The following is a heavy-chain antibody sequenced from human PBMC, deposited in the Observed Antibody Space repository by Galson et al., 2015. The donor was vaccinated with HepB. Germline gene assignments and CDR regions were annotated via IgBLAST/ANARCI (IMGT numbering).Heavy chain of an antibody. CDR2: IKQDGSEK. CDR3: ARESVRDAVVVAAATSFDP. V-gene: IGHV3-7*03. J-gene: IGHJ5*02. CDR1: GFTFSRYW. D-gene: IGHD2-15*01. Sequence: SLRLSCAASGFTFSRYWMSWVRQAPGKGLEWVANIKQDGSEKYYVDSVKGRFTISRDNAKNSLFLQMNSLRAEDTALYYCARESVRDAVVVAAATSFDPWGQGTLVTVSS.